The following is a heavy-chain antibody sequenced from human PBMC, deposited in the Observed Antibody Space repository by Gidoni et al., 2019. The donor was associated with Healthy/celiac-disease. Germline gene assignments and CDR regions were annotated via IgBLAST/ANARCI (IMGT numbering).Heavy chain of an antibody. D-gene: IGHD3-22*01. CDR3: ARGAGDMIVVPEDY. Sequence: QVQLVQSGAEVKKPGAAVKGSCKASGYTFTSYGSSWVRQAPGQGLEWMGWISAYNGNTNYAQKLQGRVTMPTDTSTSTAYMELRSLRSDDTAVYYCARGAGDMIVVPEDYWGQGTLVTVSS. V-gene: IGHV1-18*01. CDR1: GYTFTSYG. CDR2: ISAYNGNT. J-gene: IGHJ4*02.